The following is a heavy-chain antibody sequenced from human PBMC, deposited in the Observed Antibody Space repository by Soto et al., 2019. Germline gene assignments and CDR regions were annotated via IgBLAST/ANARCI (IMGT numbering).Heavy chain of an antibody. V-gene: IGHV3-33*01. Sequence: PGASLRLSCASSGFTFSSDGMHWVRLAPGKGLEWGAVIWYDGSNKDYADSVQGRSTISRANSKNTLYLKMHSLRAEATAVYYCAREDIVLVPAARAGMDVWCQGTTVTVSS. CDR3: AREDIVLVPAARAGMDV. CDR1: GFTFSSDG. D-gene: IGHD2-2*01. CDR2: IWYDGSNK. J-gene: IGHJ6*02.